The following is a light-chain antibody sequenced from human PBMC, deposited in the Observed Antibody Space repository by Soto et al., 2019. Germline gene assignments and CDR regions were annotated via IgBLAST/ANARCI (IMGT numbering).Light chain of an antibody. Sequence: DIQMTQSPSSLSASVGDRVTITCRASQGLSNYLAWYQQKPGRVPKLLISAASTLQSGVSSRFSGSGSGTDFTLTSSSLQPEEVATYYCQKYNSAPLTCGGGTKVEIK. CDR2: AAS. CDR1: QGLSNY. J-gene: IGKJ4*01. V-gene: IGKV1-27*01. CDR3: QKYNSAPLT.